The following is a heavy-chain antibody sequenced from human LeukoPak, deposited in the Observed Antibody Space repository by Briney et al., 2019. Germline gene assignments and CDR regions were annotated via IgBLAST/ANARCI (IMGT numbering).Heavy chain of an antibody. Sequence: SQTLSLTCTVSGGSISSGGYYWSWIRQHPGKGLEWIGYIYYSGSTYYNPSLKSRVTISVDTSKNQFSLKLSSVTAADTAVYYCARRIAAAGQYYFDYWGQGTLVTVSS. CDR2: IYYSGST. CDR1: GGSISSGGYY. V-gene: IGHV4-31*03. J-gene: IGHJ4*02. D-gene: IGHD6-13*01. CDR3: ARRIAAAGQYYFDY.